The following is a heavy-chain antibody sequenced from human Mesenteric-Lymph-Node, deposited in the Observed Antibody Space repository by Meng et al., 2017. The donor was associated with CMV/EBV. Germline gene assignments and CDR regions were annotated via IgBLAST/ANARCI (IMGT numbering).Heavy chain of an antibody. Sequence: SETLSLTCAVYGGSFSGYYWSWIRQPPGKGLEWIGEINHSGSTNYNPSLKSRVTISVDTSKNQFSLKLSSVTAADTAVYYCARKPAANYYYYGMDVWGQGTTVTVSS. D-gene: IGHD2-2*01. V-gene: IGHV4-34*01. CDR3: ARKPAANYYYYGMDV. J-gene: IGHJ6*02. CDR1: GGSFSGYY. CDR2: INHSGST.